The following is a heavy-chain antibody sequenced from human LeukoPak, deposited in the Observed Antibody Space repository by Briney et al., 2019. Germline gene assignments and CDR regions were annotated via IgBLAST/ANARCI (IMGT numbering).Heavy chain of an antibody. CDR3: ARACPLSSSWYDFDY. CDR1: GSTFSTYA. CDR2: ISFDGNTE. Sequence: GGSLRLSCAASGSTFSTYAMHWVRQAPGKGLEWMAVISFDGNTEYYADSVKGRFTISRDNSKNTLYLQMNSLRTEDTAVYYCARACPLSSSWYDFDYWGQGTLVTVSS. D-gene: IGHD6-13*01. J-gene: IGHJ4*02. V-gene: IGHV3-30-3*01.